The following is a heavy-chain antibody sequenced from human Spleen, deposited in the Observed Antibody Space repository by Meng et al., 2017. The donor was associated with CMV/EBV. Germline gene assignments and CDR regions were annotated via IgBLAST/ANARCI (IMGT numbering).Heavy chain of an antibody. D-gene: IGHD6-6*01. CDR3: ARRGLAARGANFDY. CDR2: INHSGST. Sequence: ESLKISCAVYGGSFSGYYWSWIRQPPGKGLEWIGEINHSGSTNYNPSLKSRVTISVDTSKNQFSLKLSSVTAADTAVYYCARRGLAARGANFDYWGQGTLVTVS. V-gene: IGHV4-34*01. CDR1: GGSFSGYY. J-gene: IGHJ4*02.